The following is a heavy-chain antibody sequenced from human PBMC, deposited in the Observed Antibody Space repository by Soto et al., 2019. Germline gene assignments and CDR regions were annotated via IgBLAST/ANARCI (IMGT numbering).Heavy chain of an antibody. V-gene: IGHV1-18*01. CDR1: GYTFTSYG. D-gene: IGHD3-10*01. CDR3: AREGSTMVRGVIKEDWFDP. J-gene: IGHJ5*02. CDR2: ISAYNGNT. Sequence: ASVKVSCKASGYTFTSYGISWVRQAPGQGLEWMGWISAYNGNTNYAQKLQGRVTMTTDTSTSTAYMELRSLRSDDTAVYYCAREGSTMVRGVIKEDWFDPWGQGTLVTVSS.